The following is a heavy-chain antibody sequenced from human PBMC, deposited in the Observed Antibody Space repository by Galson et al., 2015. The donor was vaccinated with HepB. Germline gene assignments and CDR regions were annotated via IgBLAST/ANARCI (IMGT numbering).Heavy chain of an antibody. D-gene: IGHD6-13*01. CDR3: AKGELGGYSSSDLPTYYFDY. CDR2: ISGSGGST. Sequence: SLRLSCAASGFTFSSYAMSWVRQAPGKGLEWVSAISGSGGSTYYADSVKGRLTISRDNSKNTLYLQMNSLRAEDTAVYYCAKGELGGYSSSDLPTYYFDYWGQGTLVTVSS. J-gene: IGHJ4*02. CDR1: GFTFSSYA. V-gene: IGHV3-23*01.